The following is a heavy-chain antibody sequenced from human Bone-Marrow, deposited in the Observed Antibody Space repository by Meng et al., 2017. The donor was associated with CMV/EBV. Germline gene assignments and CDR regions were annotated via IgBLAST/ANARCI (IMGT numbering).Heavy chain of an antibody. Sequence: SETLSLTCTVSGGSISSGGYYWSWIRQHPGKGLEWIGYIYYSGSTYYNPSLKSRVTISVDTSKNQFSLKLSSVTAADTAVYYCARDLRITGTRSNNPGGMDVWGQGTTVTVSS. J-gene: IGHJ6*02. CDR3: ARDLRITGTRSNNPGGMDV. CDR2: IYYSGST. CDR1: GGSISSGGYY. V-gene: IGHV4-31*03. D-gene: IGHD1-7*01.